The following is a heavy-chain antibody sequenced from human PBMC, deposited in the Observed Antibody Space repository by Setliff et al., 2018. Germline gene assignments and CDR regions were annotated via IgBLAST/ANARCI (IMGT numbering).Heavy chain of an antibody. CDR1: GGSFSGYY. J-gene: IGHJ4*02. Sequence: PSETLSLTCAVYGGSFSGYYWGWIRQPPGKGLEWIGSIYYSGSTYYNPSLKSRVTISVDTSKNQFSLRLSSVTAADTAVYYCARNYYDRSGYSWIDYWGQGTLVTVSS. V-gene: IGHV4-39*01. D-gene: IGHD3-22*01. CDR2: IYYSGST. CDR3: ARNYYDRSGYSWIDY.